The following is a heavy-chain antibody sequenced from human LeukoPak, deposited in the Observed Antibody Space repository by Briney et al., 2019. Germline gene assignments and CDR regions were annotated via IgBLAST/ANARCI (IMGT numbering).Heavy chain of an antibody. V-gene: IGHV4-39*07. CDR3: AKRVAAAGIFDY. CDR2: IYYSGST. CDR1: GGSFSSSSYY. Sequence: SETLSLTCTVSGGSFSSSSYYWGWIRQPPGKGLEWIGSIYYSGSTYQNPSLKSRVTISVDTSKNQFSLKLSSVTAADTAVYYCAKRVAAAGIFDYWGQGTLVTVSS. D-gene: IGHD6-13*01. J-gene: IGHJ4*02.